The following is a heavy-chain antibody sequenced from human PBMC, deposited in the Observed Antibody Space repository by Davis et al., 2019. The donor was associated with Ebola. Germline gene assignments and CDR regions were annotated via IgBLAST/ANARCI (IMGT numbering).Heavy chain of an antibody. CDR2: IKSKTDGGTT. Sequence: GESLKISCAASGFTFSSYAMSWVRQAPGKGLEWVGRIKSKTDGGTTDYAAPVKGRFTISRDDSKNTLYLQMNSLKTEDTAVYYCTTVLKRGLLPLDYWGQGTLVTVSS. V-gene: IGHV3-15*01. D-gene: IGHD2-15*01. CDR1: GFTFSSYA. J-gene: IGHJ4*02. CDR3: TTVLKRGLLPLDY.